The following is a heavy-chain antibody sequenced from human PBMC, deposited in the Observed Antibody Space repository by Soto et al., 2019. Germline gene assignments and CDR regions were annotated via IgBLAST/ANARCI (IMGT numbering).Heavy chain of an antibody. Sequence: RLSSVASGFTFGSYGMSWVRQTPGKGLEWVSSVGPNGASTRYAESVKGRFTISRDNLDNTLYLQMNSLRGEDTARYFCAKLNYYDSTGFFRHFDNWGQGTQVTVSS. V-gene: IGHV3-23*01. J-gene: IGHJ4*02. CDR3: AKLNYYDSTGFFRHFDN. D-gene: IGHD3-22*01. CDR1: GFTFGSYG. CDR2: VGPNGAST.